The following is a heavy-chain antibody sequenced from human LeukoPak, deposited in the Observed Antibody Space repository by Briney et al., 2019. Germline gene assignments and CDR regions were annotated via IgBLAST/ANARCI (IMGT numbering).Heavy chain of an antibody. D-gene: IGHD6-19*01. CDR2: VNHSGNT. V-gene: IGHV4-34*01. Sequence: LRLSCAASGFTFSSYAMSWIRQPPGKGLEWIGEVNHSGNTNYNPSLKSRVTISVDTSKNQFSLKLSSVTAADTAVYYCARVRSGYSSGWSERNFDYWGQGTLVTVSS. CDR3: ARVRSGYSSGWSERNFDY. CDR1: GFTFSSYA. J-gene: IGHJ4*02.